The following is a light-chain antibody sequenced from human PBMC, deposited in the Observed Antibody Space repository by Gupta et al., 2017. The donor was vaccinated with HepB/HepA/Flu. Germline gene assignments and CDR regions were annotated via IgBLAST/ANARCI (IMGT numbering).Light chain of an antibody. V-gene: IGLV3-21*02. CDR2: DDS. J-gene: IGLJ3*02. Sequence: SYLLTQPPSLSVAPGQTARVTCGGNNIGSKSVHWYQQKPGQAPVLGIYDDSDRPSGIPERFSGSNSGDTATLTISRVEAGDEADYSCQVWDSSSDLRVFGGGTKLTVL. CDR3: QVWDSSSDLRV. CDR1: NIGSKS.